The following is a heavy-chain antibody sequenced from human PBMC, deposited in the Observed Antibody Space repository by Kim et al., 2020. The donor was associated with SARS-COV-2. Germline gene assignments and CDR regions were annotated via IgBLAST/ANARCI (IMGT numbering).Heavy chain of an antibody. J-gene: IGHJ4*01. CDR2: IRQDGSGK. CDR1: GFTFSSYS. D-gene: IGHD3-10*01. V-gene: IGHV3-7*01. CDR3: ARDGHYGSGSYRLDY. Sequence: GGSLRLSCAASGFTFSSYSMSWVRQAPGKGLEWVANIRQDGSGKYYADSVKGRFTISRDNAKNSLYLQMNSLRAEDTAVYYCARDGHYGSGSYRLDYWG.